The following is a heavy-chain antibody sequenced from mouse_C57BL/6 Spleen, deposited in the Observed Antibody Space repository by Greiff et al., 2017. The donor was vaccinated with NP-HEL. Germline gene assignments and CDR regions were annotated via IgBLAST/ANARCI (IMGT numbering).Heavy chain of an antibody. D-gene: IGHD1-1*01. Sequence: DVKLQESGAELVRPGASVKLSCTASGFNIKDDYMHWVKQRPEQGLEWIGWIDPENGDTEYASKFQGKATITADTSSNTAYLQLSSLTSEDTAVYYCTTNYYGAWFAYWGQGTLVTVSA. CDR3: TTNYYGAWFAY. J-gene: IGHJ3*01. V-gene: IGHV14-4*01. CDR2: IDPENGDT. CDR1: GFNIKDDY.